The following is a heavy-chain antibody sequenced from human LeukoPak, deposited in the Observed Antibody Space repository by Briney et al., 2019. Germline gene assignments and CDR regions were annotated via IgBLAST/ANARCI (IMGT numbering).Heavy chain of an antibody. CDR2: IKSKTDGGTT. CDR1: GFTFSNAW. V-gene: IGHV3-15*01. D-gene: IGHD2/OR15-2a*01. CDR3: TTDPLLLTRYYYYGMDV. Sequence: GGSLRLSCAASGFTFSNAWMSWVRQAPGKGLEWVGRIKSKTDGGTTDYAAPVKGRFTISRDDSKNTLYLQMNSLKTEDTAVYYCTTDPLLLTRYYYYGMDVWGQGTTVTVSS. J-gene: IGHJ6*02.